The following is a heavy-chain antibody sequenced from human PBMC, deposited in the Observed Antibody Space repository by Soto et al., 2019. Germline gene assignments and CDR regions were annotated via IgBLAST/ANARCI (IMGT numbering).Heavy chain of an antibody. D-gene: IGHD3-10*01. V-gene: IGHV3-13*01. Sequence: EVQLVETGGGLVQAGGSLRLSCAASGFTFSGHGMHWVRQSAGESLEWVSVIGTSGHAFYADSVKGRFTITRSDAKNSVYLKMNSLRDGDTAVYYCARGGGFGEQYSDAFDIWGNGTMVTVSS. J-gene: IGHJ3*02. CDR3: ARGGGFGEQYSDAFDI. CDR1: GFTFSGHG. CDR2: IGTSGHA.